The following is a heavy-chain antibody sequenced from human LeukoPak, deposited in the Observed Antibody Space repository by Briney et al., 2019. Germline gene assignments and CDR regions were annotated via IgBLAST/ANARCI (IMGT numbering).Heavy chain of an antibody. CDR3: ARDISGSYDY. V-gene: IGHV1-2*02. J-gene: IGHJ4*02. D-gene: IGHD3-10*01. CDR1: GYTFTSYG. Sequence: GASVKVSCKASGYTFTSYGISWVRQAPGQGLEWMGLINPNSGGTNYAQKFQGRVTMTRDTSIGTAYMELSSLRSDDTAVYYCARDISGSYDYWGQGTLVTVSS. CDR2: INPNSGGT.